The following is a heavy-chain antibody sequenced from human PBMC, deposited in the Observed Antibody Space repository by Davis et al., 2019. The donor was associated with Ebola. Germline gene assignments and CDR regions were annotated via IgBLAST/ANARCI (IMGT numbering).Heavy chain of an antibody. J-gene: IGHJ6*04. Sequence: ASVTVSCKASGYTFTGYYMHWVRQAPGQGLEWMGRINPNSGGTNYAQKFQGRVTMTRDTSISTAYMELSRLRSDDTAVYYCARVGCTNGVCYDYYYGMDVWGKGTTVTVSS. V-gene: IGHV1-2*06. CDR1: GYTFTGYY. CDR2: INPNSGGT. CDR3: ARVGCTNGVCYDYYYGMDV. D-gene: IGHD2-8*01.